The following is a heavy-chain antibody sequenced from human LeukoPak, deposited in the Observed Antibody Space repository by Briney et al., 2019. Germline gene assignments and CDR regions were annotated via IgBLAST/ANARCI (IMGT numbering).Heavy chain of an antibody. CDR1: GGTFSSYA. CDR3: ARDLGERATPNYYYYYMDV. D-gene: IGHD5-24*01. CDR2: IIPIFGTA. J-gene: IGHJ6*03. V-gene: IGHV1-69*05. Sequence: SVKVSCKASGGTFSSYAISWVRQAPGQGLEWMGRIIPIFGTANYAQKFQGRVTITTDESTSTAYMELSSLRSEDTAVYYCARDLGERATPNYYYYYMDVWGKGTTVTVSS.